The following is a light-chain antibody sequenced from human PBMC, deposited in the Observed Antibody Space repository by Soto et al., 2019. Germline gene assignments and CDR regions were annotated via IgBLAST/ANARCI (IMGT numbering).Light chain of an antibody. CDR3: ATWDNSLNVVL. J-gene: IGLJ2*01. CDR1: YSNIGSNF. CDR2: DNS. V-gene: IGLV1-51*01. Sequence: QSVLTQSSSVSAAAGQKVTISRSGSYSNIGSNFVSWYQHFPGSAPKLLIYDNSQRPSGIPDRFSGSKSGSSATLGITGLQTGDEAYYYCATWDNSLNVVLFGGGTKLTVL.